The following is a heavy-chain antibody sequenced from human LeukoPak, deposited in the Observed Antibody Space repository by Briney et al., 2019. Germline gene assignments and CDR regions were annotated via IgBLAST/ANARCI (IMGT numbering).Heavy chain of an antibody. CDR3: ARDGGSRAPHYYYYMVV. CDR2: TIRDRSHT. Sequence: GGSLRLSCATYGFAFNFFRMNWDRQVPGRGREWISSTIRDRSHTYYADSVKGRYTISRDNAKNSLYLQMNSLRAEDTAVYYCARDGGSRAPHYYYYMVVWGKGTTVTVSS. J-gene: IGHJ6*03. V-gene: IGHV3-21*01. CDR1: GFAFNFFR. D-gene: IGHD3-3*01.